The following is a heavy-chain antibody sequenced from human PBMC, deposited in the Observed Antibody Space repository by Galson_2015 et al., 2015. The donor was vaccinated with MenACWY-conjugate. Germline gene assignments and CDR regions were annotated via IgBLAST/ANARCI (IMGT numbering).Heavy chain of an antibody. CDR3: VREYRGGSFDY. Sequence: SVKVSRKASGYTFTTYYMHWVRQAPGQGLEWMGIIRPSGDDGTTYAQKFQGRVTMTRDTSTSTVYMDLSSLRSEDTAVYYCVREYRGGSFDYWGQGTLVTVSS. CDR1: GYTFTTYY. D-gene: IGHD1-26*01. V-gene: IGHV1-46*01. CDR2: IRPSGDDGT. J-gene: IGHJ4*02.